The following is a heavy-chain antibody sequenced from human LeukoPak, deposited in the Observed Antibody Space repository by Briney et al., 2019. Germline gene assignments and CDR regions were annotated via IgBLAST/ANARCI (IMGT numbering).Heavy chain of an antibody. V-gene: IGHV3-30*02. CDR1: GFTFSSYG. Sequence: PGGSLRLSCAASGFTFSSYGMHWVRQAPGKGLEWVAFIRYDGSNKYYADSVKGRFTISRENSKTTLYLPMNSLRAEDTAVYYCAKPLQLGAYYIDYWGQGTLVTVSS. D-gene: IGHD5-18*01. J-gene: IGHJ4*02. CDR3: AKPLQLGAYYIDY. CDR2: IRYDGSNK.